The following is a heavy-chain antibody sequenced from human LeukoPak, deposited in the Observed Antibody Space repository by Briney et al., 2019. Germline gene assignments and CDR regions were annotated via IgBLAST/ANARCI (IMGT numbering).Heavy chain of an antibody. J-gene: IGHJ4*02. V-gene: IGHV7-4-1*02. CDR2: INTNTGNP. CDR3: ARAVGCGSGLCYSVY. Sequence: ASVKASCKASGYTFTTYAINWVRQAPGQGLEWMGWINTNTGNPTYAQGFTGRFVFSSDTSVSTAYLQISSLKAEDSAVYYCARAVGCGSGLCYSVYWGQGTLVTVSS. D-gene: IGHD2-8*02. CDR1: GYTFTTYA.